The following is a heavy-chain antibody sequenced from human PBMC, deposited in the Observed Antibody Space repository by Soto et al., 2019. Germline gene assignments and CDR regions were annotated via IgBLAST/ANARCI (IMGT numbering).Heavy chain of an antibody. V-gene: IGHV1-46*01. D-gene: IGHD6-6*01. CDR3: AVGIAARQLYYYGMDV. J-gene: IGHJ6*02. Sequence: ASVKVSGKASGYTFTSYYMHWVRQAPGQGLEWMGIINPSGGSTSYAQKFQGRVTMTRDTSTSTVYMELSSLRSEDTAVYYCAVGIAARQLYYYGMDVWGQGTTVTVSS. CDR1: GYTFTSYY. CDR2: INPSGGST.